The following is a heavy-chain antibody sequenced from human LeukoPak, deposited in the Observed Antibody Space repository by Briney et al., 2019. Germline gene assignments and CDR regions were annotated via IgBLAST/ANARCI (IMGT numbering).Heavy chain of an antibody. J-gene: IGHJ4*02. CDR1: GFTFSSYG. D-gene: IGHD3-10*01. Sequence: GGSLRLSCAASGFTFSSYGMSWVRQAPGKGLEWVSAISGSGGSTYYADSVKGRFTISRDNSKNTLYLQMNSLRAEDTAVYYCAKAPRYYYGSGSSPYFDYWGQGTLVTVSS. CDR3: AKAPRYYYGSGSSPYFDY. CDR2: ISGSGGST. V-gene: IGHV3-23*01.